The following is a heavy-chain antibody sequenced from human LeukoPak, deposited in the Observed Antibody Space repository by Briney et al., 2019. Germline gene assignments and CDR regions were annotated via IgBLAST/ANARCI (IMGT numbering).Heavy chain of an antibody. Sequence: SETLSLTCTVSGGSISSYYWSWIRQPPGQGLVWVGYTYFGASTNYKPFLKSRVTISVDTSKNQFLLQLSSGTEADTAVYYCARDLGSGGSFYSGWFDPWGQGTLVTVSS. CDR2: TYFGAST. CDR3: ARDLGSGGSFYSGWFDP. J-gene: IGHJ5*02. V-gene: IGHV4-59*01. CDR1: GGSISSYY. D-gene: IGHD2-15*01.